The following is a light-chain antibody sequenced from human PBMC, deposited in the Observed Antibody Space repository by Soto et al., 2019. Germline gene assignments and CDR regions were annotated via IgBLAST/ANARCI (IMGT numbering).Light chain of an antibody. Sequence: EIVLTQSPATLSLSPGERATLSCRASQSVSSYLAWYQQKPVQAPRLLLSDASNRATGIPARFSGSGSGTDSASTISSLEPEDFGGFYCQQRSNWPPALTFGGGTKVEIK. CDR3: QQRSNWPPALT. J-gene: IGKJ4*02. CDR1: QSVSSY. CDR2: DAS. V-gene: IGKV3-11*01.